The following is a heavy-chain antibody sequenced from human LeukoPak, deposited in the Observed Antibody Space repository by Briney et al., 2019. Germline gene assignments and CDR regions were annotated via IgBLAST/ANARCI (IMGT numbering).Heavy chain of an antibody. CDR3: AGGDDY. J-gene: IGHJ4*02. CDR2: IYTSGST. Sequence: SQTLSLTCTVSSGSISSGSYYWSWIRQPAGKGLEWIGRIYTSGSTNYSPSLKSRVTISVDTSKNQFSLKLSSVTAADTAVYYCAGGDDYWGQGTLVTVSS. CDR1: SGSISSGSYY. D-gene: IGHD2-21*02. V-gene: IGHV4-61*02.